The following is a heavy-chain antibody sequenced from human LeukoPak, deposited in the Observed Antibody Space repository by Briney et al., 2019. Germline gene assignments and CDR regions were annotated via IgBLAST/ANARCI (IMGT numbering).Heavy chain of an antibody. CDR3: ARDQFTMVVRSAFDI. V-gene: IGHV3-23*01. CDR2: LNEDGGYT. CDR1: GFTFNIYA. Sequence: GGSLRLSCAASGFTFNIYAMSWVRQAPGKGLAWVSGLNEDGGYTYYADSVKGRFTISRDNSKNTLDLQMNSLRAEDTAVYYCARDQFTMVVRSAFDIWGQGTTVTVSS. D-gene: IGHD3-10*01. J-gene: IGHJ3*02.